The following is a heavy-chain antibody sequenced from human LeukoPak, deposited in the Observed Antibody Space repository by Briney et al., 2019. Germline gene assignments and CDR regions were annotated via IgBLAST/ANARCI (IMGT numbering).Heavy chain of an antibody. V-gene: IGHV3-30-3*01. Sequence: GGSLRLSCAASGFTFSSYAMHWVRQAPGKGLEWVAVISYDGSNKYYADSVKGRFTTSRDNSKNTLYLQMNSLRAEDTAVYYCARDRGGDWFDPWGQGTLVTVSS. J-gene: IGHJ5*02. CDR1: GFTFSSYA. D-gene: IGHD3-10*01. CDR3: ARDRGGDWFDP. CDR2: ISYDGSNK.